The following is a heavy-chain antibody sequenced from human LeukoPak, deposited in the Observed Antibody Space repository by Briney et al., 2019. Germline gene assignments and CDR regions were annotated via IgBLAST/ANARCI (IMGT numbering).Heavy chain of an antibody. CDR2: ISSSSSYI. CDR1: GFTFRSYS. V-gene: IGHV3-21*01. Sequence: PGGSLRLSCAASGFTFRSYSMNWVRQAPGKGLEWVSSISSSSSYIYYADSVKGRFTISRDNAKNSLYLQMNSLRAEDTAVYYCARFMTTVTIFDYWGQRTLVTVSS. D-gene: IGHD4-17*01. CDR3: ARFMTTVTIFDY. J-gene: IGHJ4*02.